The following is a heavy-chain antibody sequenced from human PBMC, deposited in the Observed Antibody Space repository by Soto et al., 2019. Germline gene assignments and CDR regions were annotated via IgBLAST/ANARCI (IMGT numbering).Heavy chain of an antibody. CDR3: ARDAASSLDH. V-gene: IGHV3-21*01. CDR2: CTPSSSSI. CDR1: GFTFKLYT. D-gene: IGHD6-13*01. J-gene: IGHJ4*02. Sequence: GGSLRLSCAASGFTFKLYTMHWVRQAPGKGLEWVSFCTPSSSSISYADSVEGRFTISRDNARNSLYLQIHNLRAEDTAVYYCARDAASSLDHWGQGTLVTVSS.